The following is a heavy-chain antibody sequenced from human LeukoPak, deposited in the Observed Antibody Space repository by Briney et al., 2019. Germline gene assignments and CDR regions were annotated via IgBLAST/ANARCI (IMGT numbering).Heavy chain of an antibody. CDR1: GFTFSSYA. J-gene: IGHJ4*02. V-gene: IGHV3-23*01. D-gene: IGHD3-22*01. CDR3: AKDQYYDSSGYYDGCFDY. CDR2: ISGSGGST. Sequence: SGGSLRLSCAASGFTFSSYAMSWVRQAPGKGLEWVSAISGSGGSTYYADSVKGRFTISRDNSKNTLYLQMNSLRAEDTAVYYCAKDQYYDSSGYYDGCFDYWGQGTLVTVSS.